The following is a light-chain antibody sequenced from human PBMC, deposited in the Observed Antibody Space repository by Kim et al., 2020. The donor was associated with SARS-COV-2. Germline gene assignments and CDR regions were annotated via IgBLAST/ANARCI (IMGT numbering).Light chain of an antibody. V-gene: IGLV3-1*01. CDR3: QTWDSSGV. CDR2: RDS. J-gene: IGLJ2*01. CDR1: KLGNKF. Sequence: VAGSPGQTASITCSGDKLGNKFTCWYQQNPGQSPVLVIYRDSRRPSGIPERFSGSNSGNTATLTISGTQAMDEADYYCQTWDSSGVFGGGTQLTVL.